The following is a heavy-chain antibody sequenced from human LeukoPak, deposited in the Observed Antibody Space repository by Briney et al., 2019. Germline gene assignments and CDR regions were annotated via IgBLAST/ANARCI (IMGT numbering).Heavy chain of an antibody. D-gene: IGHD2-21*01. V-gene: IGHV3-48*01. CDR3: AKDFRIGYSAHFDY. J-gene: IGHJ4*02. CDR1: GFTLSTYS. CDR2: INSDTYSNTI. Sequence: GGSLRLSCAASGFTLSTYSMNWVRQAPGKGLEWISYINSDTYSNTIHYADSVKGRFSISRDNSKNTLYLQMDSLRGEDTAVYYCAKDFRIGYSAHFDYWGQGALVTVSS.